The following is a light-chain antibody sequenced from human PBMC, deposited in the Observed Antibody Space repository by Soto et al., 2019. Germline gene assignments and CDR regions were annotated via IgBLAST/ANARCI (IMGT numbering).Light chain of an antibody. V-gene: IGLV1-40*01. CDR2: GNS. CDR3: QSYDSSLSGWV. CDR1: SSNIGAGYD. Sequence: QLVLTQPPSVSGAPGQRVTISCTGSSSNIGAGYDVHWYQQLPGTAPKLLIYGNSNQPSGVPDRFSGSKSGTSASLAITGLQAEDEADYYCQSYDSSLSGWVLGGGTQLTVL. J-gene: IGLJ3*02.